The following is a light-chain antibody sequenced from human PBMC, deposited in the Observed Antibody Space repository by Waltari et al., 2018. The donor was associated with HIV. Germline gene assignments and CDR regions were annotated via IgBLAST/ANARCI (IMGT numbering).Light chain of an antibody. J-gene: IGLJ2*01. CDR2: DGA. Sequence: SYVLTQPPSVSVAPGQTAGITCGGDNIGSKSGHWYQQKPGQAPVLLIYDGADRPSGVPERFSGSNSENTATLTIGRVEAGDEADYYCKVWVSGSAHVVFGGGTNLAVL. CDR1: NIGSKS. CDR3: KVWVSGSAHVV. V-gene: IGLV3-21*02.